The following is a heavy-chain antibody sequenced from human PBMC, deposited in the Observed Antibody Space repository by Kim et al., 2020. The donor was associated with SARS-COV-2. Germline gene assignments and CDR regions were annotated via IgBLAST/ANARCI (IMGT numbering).Heavy chain of an antibody. D-gene: IGHD3-10*01. J-gene: IGHJ6*02. CDR2: IYYSGST. CDR1: GGSISSGGYY. CDR3: ARETLWFGEFDYYGMDV. V-gene: IGHV4-31*03. Sequence: SETLSLTCTVSGGSISSGGYYWSWIRQHPGKGLEWIGYIYYSGSTYYNPSLKSRVTISVDTSKNQFSLKLSSVTAADTAVYYCARETLWFGEFDYYGMDVWGQGTTVTVSS.